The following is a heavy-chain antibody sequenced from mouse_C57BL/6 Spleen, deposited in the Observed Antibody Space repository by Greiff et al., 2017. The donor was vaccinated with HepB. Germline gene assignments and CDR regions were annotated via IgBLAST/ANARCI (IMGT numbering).Heavy chain of an antibody. CDR2: IDPSDSYT. CDR3: ANRGPWFAY. CDR1: GYTFTSYW. Sequence: VQLQQPGAELVKPGASVKLSCKASGYTFTSYWMQWVKQRPGQGLEWIGEIDPSDSYTNYNQKFKGKATLPVDTSSSTAYMQLSSLTSEDSAVYYCANRGPWFAYWGQGTLVTVSA. J-gene: IGHJ3*01. V-gene: IGHV1-50*01.